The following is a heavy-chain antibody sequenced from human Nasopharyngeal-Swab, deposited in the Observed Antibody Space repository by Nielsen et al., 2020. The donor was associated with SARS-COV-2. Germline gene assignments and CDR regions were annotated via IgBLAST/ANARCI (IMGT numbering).Heavy chain of an antibody. CDR1: GGSISSYY. D-gene: IGHD3-3*01. CDR2: IYYSGST. J-gene: IGHJ4*02. Sequence: SETLSLTCTVSGGSISSYYWSWIRQPPGKGLEWIGYIYYSGSTNYNPSLKSRVTISVDTSKNQFSLKLSSVTAADTAVYYCARGGRITIIDYWGQGTLVTVSS. CDR3: ARGGRITIIDY. V-gene: IGHV4-59*01.